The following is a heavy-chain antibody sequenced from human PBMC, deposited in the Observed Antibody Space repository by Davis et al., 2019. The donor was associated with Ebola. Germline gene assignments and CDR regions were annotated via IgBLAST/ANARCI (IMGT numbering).Heavy chain of an antibody. J-gene: IGHJ4*02. CDR3: ARDPKGAFDY. V-gene: IGHV4-59*01. D-gene: IGHD3-16*01. CDR1: GGSISSYY. CDR2: IYYSGST. Sequence: SETLSLTCTVSGGSISSYYWSWIRQPPGKGLEWIGYIYYSGSTDYNPSLESRVTISADTSKNQFSLHLTSVTAADTALYYCARDPKGAFDYWGQGTLVTVSS.